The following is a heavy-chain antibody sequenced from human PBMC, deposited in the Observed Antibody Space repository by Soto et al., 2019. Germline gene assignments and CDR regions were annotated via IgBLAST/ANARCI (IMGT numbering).Heavy chain of an antibody. CDR1: GGSISSGGYY. CDR3: ARIFDYDSSGYYPIDY. Sequence: SETLSLTCTVSGGSISSGGYYWSWIRQHPGKGLEWIGYIYYSGSTYYNPSLKSRVTISVDTSKNQFSLKLSSVTAADTAVYYCARIFDYDSSGYYPIDYWGQGTLVTVSS. CDR2: IYYSGST. J-gene: IGHJ4*02. D-gene: IGHD3-22*01. V-gene: IGHV4-31*03.